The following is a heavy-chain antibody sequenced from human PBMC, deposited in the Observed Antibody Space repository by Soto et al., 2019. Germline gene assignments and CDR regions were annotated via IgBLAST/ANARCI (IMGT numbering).Heavy chain of an antibody. J-gene: IGHJ3*02. D-gene: IGHD3-22*01. V-gene: IGHV3-23*01. CDR2: ISGSGGCT. CDR3: AKDTSYYYDSSGYSVDGAFDI. CDR1: GFTFSSYA. Sequence: HPGGSLRLSCAASGFTFSSYAMSWVRQAPGKGLEWVSAISGSGGCTYYADSVKGRFTISRDNSKNTLYLQMNSLRAEDTAVYYCAKDTSYYYDSSGYSVDGAFDIWGQGTMVTVSS.